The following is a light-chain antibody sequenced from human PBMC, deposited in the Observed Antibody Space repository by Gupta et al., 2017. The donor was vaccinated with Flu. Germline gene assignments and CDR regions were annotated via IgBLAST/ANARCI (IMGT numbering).Light chain of an antibody. V-gene: IGKV3D-15*01. CDR3: QQYENGPPKYT. CDR2: GAS. CDR1: QSIRSD. J-gene: IGKJ2*01. Sequence: EVVMTQSPATLSVSPGDTVTLSCRASQSIRSDLVWYQQKPGQPPRLLIYGASSRAAGIPGRFSGSGYETEFSLTISSLQSEDSAVYYCQQYENGPPKYTFGQGTKLEIK.